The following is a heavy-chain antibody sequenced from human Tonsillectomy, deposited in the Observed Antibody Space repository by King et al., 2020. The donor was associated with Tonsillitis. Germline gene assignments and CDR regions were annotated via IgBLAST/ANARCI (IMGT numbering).Heavy chain of an antibody. CDR3: ARGQLLDY. V-gene: IGHV1-2*02. D-gene: IGHD5-18*01. Sequence: VQLVESGAEVEKPGASVKVSCKASGYTFTDYYISWVRQAPGQGLEWMGWINPNSGGTYYAQRFQGRVTMTRDTSISTAYMELSRLTSDETAVYYCARGQLLDYWGQGTLVTVSS. J-gene: IGHJ4*02. CDR2: INPNSGGT. CDR1: GYTFTDYY.